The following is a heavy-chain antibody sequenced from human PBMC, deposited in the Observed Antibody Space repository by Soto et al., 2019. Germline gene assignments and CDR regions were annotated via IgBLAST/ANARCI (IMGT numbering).Heavy chain of an antibody. V-gene: IGHV4-30-2*01. Sequence: PSETLSLTCAVSGGSISSGGYSWSWIRQPPGKGLEWIGYIYHSGSTYYNPSLKSQVTISVDRSKNQFSLKLSSVTAADTAVYYCARGGSGSYYIGFDYWGQGTLVTVS. J-gene: IGHJ4*02. D-gene: IGHD3-10*01. CDR1: GGSISSGGYS. CDR3: ARGGSGSYYIGFDY. CDR2: IYHSGST.